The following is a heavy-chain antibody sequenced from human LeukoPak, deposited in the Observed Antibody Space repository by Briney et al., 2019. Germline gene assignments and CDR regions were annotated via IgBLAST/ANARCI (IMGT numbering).Heavy chain of an antibody. CDR2: IYTSGST. CDR3: ARAHDSTEIDAFDT. J-gene: IGHJ3*02. D-gene: IGHD3-22*01. Sequence: SETLSLTCTVSGGSISSYYWSWFRQPAGKGLEWIGRIYTSGSTNYNPSLKTRVTMSVDTSRNQFSLKLRSVTAADTAVYYCARAHDSTEIDAFDTWGQGTMVTVSS. V-gene: IGHV4-4*07. CDR1: GGSISSYY.